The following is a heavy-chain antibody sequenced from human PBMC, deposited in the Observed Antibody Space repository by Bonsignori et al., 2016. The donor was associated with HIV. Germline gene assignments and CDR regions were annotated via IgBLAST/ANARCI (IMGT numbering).Heavy chain of an antibody. CDR1: GGSFSGDY. J-gene: IGHJ6*02. V-gene: IGHV4-34*01. Sequence: QVQLQQWGAGLLKPSETLSLTCAVYGGSFSGDYWSWIRQSPGKGLEWIGEINHSGSTNYIPSLRSRVTISIDTSKKQFSLNLRSVTAADTAVYYCAKNGNAILGVPDINYGWDVWGQGTTGHRLL. CDR2: INHSGST. CDR3: AKNGNAILGVPDINYGWDV. D-gene: IGHD3-3*01.